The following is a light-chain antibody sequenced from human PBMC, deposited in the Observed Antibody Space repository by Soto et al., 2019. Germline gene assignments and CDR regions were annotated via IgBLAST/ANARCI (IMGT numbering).Light chain of an antibody. J-gene: IGLJ1*01. CDR1: ASNIGRDP. CDR3: CSYAGSSTYV. Sequence: QSVLTQPPSASGAPGQRVTISCSGSASNIGRDPVNWYQQVPGTAPKLMIYEGSKRPSGVSNRFSGSKSGNTASLTISGLQAEDEADYYCCSYAGSSTYVFGTGTKVTVL. CDR2: EGS. V-gene: IGLV2-23*01.